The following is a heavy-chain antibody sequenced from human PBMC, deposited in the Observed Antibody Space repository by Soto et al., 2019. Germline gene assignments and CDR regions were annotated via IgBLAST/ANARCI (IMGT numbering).Heavy chain of an antibody. D-gene: IGHD4-17*01. CDR3: ARHPGHYGDYTDHNLNTGYYGMDV. V-gene: IGHV5-51*01. Sequence: GESLKISCKGSGYSFTSYWIGWVRQMPGKGLEWMGIIYPGDSDTRYSLSFEGQVTISADKSISTAYLESSSLKASETAMYYCARHPGHYGDYTDHNLNTGYYGMDVWGQGTTVTVSS. CDR2: IYPGDSDT. CDR1: GYSFTSYW. J-gene: IGHJ6*02.